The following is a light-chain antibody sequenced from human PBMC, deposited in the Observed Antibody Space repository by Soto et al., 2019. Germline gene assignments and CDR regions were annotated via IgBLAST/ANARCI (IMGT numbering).Light chain of an antibody. V-gene: IGKV3-15*01. J-gene: IGKJ2*01. CDR2: DAS. CDR3: QQYNSYPYT. CDR1: QSISSN. Sequence: ETVMTQSPATLSVSPGERATLSCRASQSISSNLAWFQQKPGQAPRLLIYDASTMATGFPARFSGSGSGTEFTLTISSLQSEDFAVYYCQQYNSYPYTFGQGTKLEIK.